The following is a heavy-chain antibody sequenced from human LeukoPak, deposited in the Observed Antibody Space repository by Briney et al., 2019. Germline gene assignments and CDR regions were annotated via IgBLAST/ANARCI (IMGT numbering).Heavy chain of an antibody. CDR3: AREGGPYRPLDY. V-gene: IGHV4-4*02. CDR2: VHLSGRT. Sequence: QVQLQESGPGLVKPSGTLSLTCGVSGGSISSTNWWTWVRQPPGEGLEWIGEVHLSGRTNYNPSLESRVTMSVDVSENHISLKLTSVTAADTAVYYCAREGGPYRPLDYSGQGTLVTVSS. J-gene: IGHJ4*02. CDR1: GGSISSTNW.